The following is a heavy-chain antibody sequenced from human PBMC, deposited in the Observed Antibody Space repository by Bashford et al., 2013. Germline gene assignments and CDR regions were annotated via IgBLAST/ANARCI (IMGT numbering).Heavy chain of an antibody. CDR2: INPNSGDT. CDR3: ARDGPVVGVWNAFDV. D-gene: IGHD1-26*01. V-gene: IGHV1-2*02. J-gene: IGHJ3*01. CDR1: GYTFSDYY. Sequence: ASVKVSCKASGYTFSDYYLHWVRQAPGQGLEWMGWINPNSGDTKNTHKFQGRVTMTRDTSISTAYMELSSLRSDDTAVYFCARDGPVVGVWNAFDVWGQG.